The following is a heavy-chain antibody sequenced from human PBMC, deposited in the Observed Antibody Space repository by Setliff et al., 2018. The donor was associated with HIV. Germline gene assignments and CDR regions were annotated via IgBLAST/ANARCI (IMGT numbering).Heavy chain of an antibody. J-gene: IGHJ5*02. CDR1: GASISSHY. CDR2: VYHSGTT. D-gene: IGHD3-10*01. Sequence: PSETLSLTCDVSGASISSHYWSWIRQAPGMGLEWIGYVYHSGTTNYNRSLKNRLTLSVDKSRNQFSLRVTSVTAADTAVYYCARLYTNYGSWYFDTWGQGALVTVSS. CDR3: ARLYTNYGSWYFDT. V-gene: IGHV4-59*11.